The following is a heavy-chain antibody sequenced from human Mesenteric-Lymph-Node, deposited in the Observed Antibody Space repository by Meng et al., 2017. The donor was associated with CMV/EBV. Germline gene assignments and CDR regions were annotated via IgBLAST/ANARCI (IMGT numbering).Heavy chain of an antibody. D-gene: IGHD4-23*01. V-gene: IGHV4-59*01. J-gene: IGHJ4*02. CDR2: IYYSGST. CDR3: ARVGDYGGNLMHFDY. CDR1: NGSFTSYY. Sequence: SETLSLTCAVHNGSFTSYYWAWIRQARGKGLEWIGYIYYSGSTNYNPSLKSRVTISVDTSKNQFSLKLSSVTAADTAVYYCARVGDYGGNLMHFDYWGQGTLVTVSS.